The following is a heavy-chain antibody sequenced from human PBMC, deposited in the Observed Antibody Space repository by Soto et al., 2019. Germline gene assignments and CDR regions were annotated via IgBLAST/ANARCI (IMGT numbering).Heavy chain of an antibody. D-gene: IGHD1-26*01. CDR3: AMAYSGRLPRRADYYYAFDI. CDR2: IGAASDP. J-gene: IGHJ3*02. CDR1: GFTFSDYD. Sequence: GGSLRLSCTASGFTFSDYDMHWVRRGSGKGLEGVSTIGAASDPYYTGSVNGRFTISRENARNAMFLRMNSVTVGDTAVYYCAMAYSGRLPRRADYYYAFDIWGQGTMVTV. V-gene: IGHV3-13*05.